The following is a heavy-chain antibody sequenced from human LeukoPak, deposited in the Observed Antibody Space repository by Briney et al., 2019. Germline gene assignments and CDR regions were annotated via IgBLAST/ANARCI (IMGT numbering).Heavy chain of an antibody. CDR1: GFTFSSYW. D-gene: IGHD5-12*01. J-gene: IGHJ6*03. CDR3: ARRRENMVGLRDLYYYMDV. CDR2: IKQDGSQK. Sequence: PGGSLRLSCAASGFTFSSYWMSWVRQAPGKGLEWVANIKQDGSQKYYVDSVKGRFTISRDNAKNSLYLQMNSLRAEDTAVYYCARRRENMVGLRDLYYYMDVWGKGTTVTVSS. V-gene: IGHV3-7*01.